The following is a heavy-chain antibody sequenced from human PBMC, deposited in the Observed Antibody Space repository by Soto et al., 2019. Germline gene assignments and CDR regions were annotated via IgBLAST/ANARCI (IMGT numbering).Heavy chain of an antibody. CDR2: INVDNGET. CDR3: ARWISGGYSDWFAP. Sequence: QVQLVQSGAEVKKPGASVKVSCKASGYNFMRYGFTWVRQAPGQGLEWMGWINVDNGETKYPQKIQGRVTMTTDTSTSTVYMELRSLTSDDTAVYYCARWISGGYSDWFAPWGHGTLATVSS. D-gene: IGHD1-26*01. CDR1: GYNFMRYG. J-gene: IGHJ5*02. V-gene: IGHV1-18*04.